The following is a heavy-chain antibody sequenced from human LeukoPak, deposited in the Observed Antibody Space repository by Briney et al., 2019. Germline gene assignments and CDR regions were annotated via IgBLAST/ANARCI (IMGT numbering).Heavy chain of an antibody. CDR2: ISYDGSNK. CDR3: AKDSLGYCSSTSCRGYYYYYYYMDV. CDR1: GFTFSSYG. V-gene: IGHV3-30*18. Sequence: PGGSLRLSCAASGFTFSSYGMHWVRQAPGKGLEWVAVISYDGSNKYYADSVKGRFTISRDNSKNTLYLQMNSLRAEDTAVYYCAKDSLGYCSSTSCRGYYYYYYYMDVWGKGTTVTVSS. J-gene: IGHJ6*03. D-gene: IGHD2-2*01.